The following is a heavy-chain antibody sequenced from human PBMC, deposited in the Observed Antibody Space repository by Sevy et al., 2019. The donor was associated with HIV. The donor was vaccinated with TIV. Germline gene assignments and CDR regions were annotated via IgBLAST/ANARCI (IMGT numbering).Heavy chain of an antibody. CDR1: GFSFSIYW. J-gene: IGHJ4*01. Sequence: GGSLRLSCAPSGFSFSIYWMSWVRQAPGKGLEWVATMKQDGSEEDYVDSVKGRFTISRDNAKNSLFLQMNSLSAEDTAVYYCVREGLGGYSYSLDYWGHGTLVTVSS. CDR2: MKQDGSEE. CDR3: VREGLGGYSYSLDY. V-gene: IGHV3-7*01. D-gene: IGHD5-18*01.